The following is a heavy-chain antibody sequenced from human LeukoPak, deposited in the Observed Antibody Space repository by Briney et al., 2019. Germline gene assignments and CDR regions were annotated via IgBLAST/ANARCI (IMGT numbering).Heavy chain of an antibody. CDR2: DYCGGNT. V-gene: IGHV4-61*01. Sequence: ASETLSLTCTVSGFSVTTDSYCWGWIRQPPGKGLEWIGYDYCGGNTNYDPSLKRRVTISVDTSKNQFSLTLTSVTAADTAVYFCARDHFGSLDTWGQGILVTVSS. CDR3: ARDHFGSLDT. J-gene: IGHJ4*02. CDR1: GFSVTTDSYC. D-gene: IGHD3-10*01.